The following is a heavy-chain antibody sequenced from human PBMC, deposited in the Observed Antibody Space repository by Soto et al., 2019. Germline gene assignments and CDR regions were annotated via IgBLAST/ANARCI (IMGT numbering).Heavy chain of an antibody. Sequence: GGSLRLSCAASGFTFSSYAMSWVRQAPGKGLEWVSAISGSGGSTYYADSVKGRFTISRDNSKNTLYLQMNSLRAEDTAVYYCAKSVTPTYYYDSSGYGIWYYYGMDVWCQGTTVTVSS. D-gene: IGHD3-22*01. J-gene: IGHJ6*02. CDR2: ISGSGGST. CDR1: GFTFSSYA. V-gene: IGHV3-23*01. CDR3: AKSVTPTYYYDSSGYGIWYYYGMDV.